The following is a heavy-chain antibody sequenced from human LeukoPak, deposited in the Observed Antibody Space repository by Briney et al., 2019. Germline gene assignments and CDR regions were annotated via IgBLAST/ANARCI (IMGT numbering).Heavy chain of an antibody. D-gene: IGHD2-21*02. CDR2: ISGDGGST. V-gene: IGHV3-43*02. J-gene: IGHJ5*02. CDR1: GFTFDDYA. Sequence: GGSLRLSCAASGFTFDDYAMHWVRQAPGKGLEWVSLISGDGGSTYYADSVKGRFTISRDNSKNSLYLQMNSLRTEDTALYYCARYLVVTATRRNWFDPWGQGTLVTVSS. CDR3: ARYLVVTATRRNWFDP.